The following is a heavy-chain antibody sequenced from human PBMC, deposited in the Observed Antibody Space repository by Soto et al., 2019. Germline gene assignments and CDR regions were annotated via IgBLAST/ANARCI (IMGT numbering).Heavy chain of an antibody. Sequence: GGSLRLSCAASGFTFSSYEMNWVRQAPGKGLEWVSYISSSGSTIYYADSVKGRFTISRDNAKNSLYLQMNSLRAEDTAVYYCARIWLPLKGNWFDPWGQGALVTVSS. CDR2: ISSSGSTI. CDR3: ARIWLPLKGNWFDP. V-gene: IGHV3-48*03. D-gene: IGHD2-15*01. CDR1: GFTFSSYE. J-gene: IGHJ5*02.